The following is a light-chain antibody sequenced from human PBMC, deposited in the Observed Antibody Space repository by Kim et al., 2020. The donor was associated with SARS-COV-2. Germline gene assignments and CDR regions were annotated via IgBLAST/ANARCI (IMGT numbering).Light chain of an antibody. Sequence: PGKPARITCGGNNIGSKSVHWYQQKPGQAPVLVIYYDSDRPSGIPERFSGSNSGNTATLTISRVEAGDEADYYCQVWDSSSDRNVVFGGGTQLTVL. CDR1: NIGSKS. V-gene: IGLV3-21*04. CDR3: QVWDSSSDRNVV. J-gene: IGLJ2*01. CDR2: YDS.